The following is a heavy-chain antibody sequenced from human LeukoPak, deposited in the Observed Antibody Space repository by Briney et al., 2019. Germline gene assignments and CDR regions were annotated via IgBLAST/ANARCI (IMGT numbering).Heavy chain of an antibody. V-gene: IGHV3-30*04. J-gene: IGHJ4*02. CDR1: GFTFSSYA. CDR2: ISYDGSNK. CDR3: ARKVSGWYHLSIGDYFDY. D-gene: IGHD6-19*01. Sequence: PGGSLRLSCAASGFTFSSYAMHWVRQAPGKGLEWVAVISYDGSNKYYADSVKGRFTISRDNSKNTLYLQMNSLRAEDTAVYYCARKVSGWYHLSIGDYFDYWGQGTLVTVSS.